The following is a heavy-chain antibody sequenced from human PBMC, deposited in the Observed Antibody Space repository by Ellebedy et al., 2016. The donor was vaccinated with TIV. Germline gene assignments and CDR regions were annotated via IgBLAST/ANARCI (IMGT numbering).Heavy chain of an antibody. V-gene: IGHV3-48*03. J-gene: IGHJ5*02. D-gene: IGHD3-16*01. Sequence: PGGSLRLSCAVSGFTFRSYEMNWVRQAPGKGLEWVSYISRSARVTAYADSLKGRFTISRDNARTSLYLQINSMRVDHTAMYYCARSYGARTSGPWGQGTLVTVSS. CDR3: ARSYGARTSGP. CDR2: ISRSARVT. CDR1: GFTFRSYE.